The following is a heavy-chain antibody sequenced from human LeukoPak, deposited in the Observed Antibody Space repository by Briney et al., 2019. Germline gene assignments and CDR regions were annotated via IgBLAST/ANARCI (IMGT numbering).Heavy chain of an antibody. CDR3: AELGITMIGGV. V-gene: IGHV3-7*01. CDR1: GFTFSSYW. Sequence: EPGGSLRLSCAASGFTFSSYWMTWVRQAPGKGLEWVANIKQDGSEKYYVDSVKGRFTISRDNAKNSLYLQVYSLRAEDTAVYYCAELGITMIGGVWGKGTTVTISS. J-gene: IGHJ6*04. D-gene: IGHD3-10*02. CDR2: IKQDGSEK.